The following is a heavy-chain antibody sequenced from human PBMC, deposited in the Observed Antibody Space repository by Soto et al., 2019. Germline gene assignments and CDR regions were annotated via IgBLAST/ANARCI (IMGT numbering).Heavy chain of an antibody. D-gene: IGHD5-12*01. CDR2: INHSGST. CDR1: GGSFSGYY. CDR3: ARVPSGYDYDYSYYGMDV. V-gene: IGHV4-34*01. J-gene: IGHJ6*02. Sequence: SGTMSLSCAVYGGSFSGYYWSWIRQPPGKGLEWIGEINHSGSTNYNPSLKSRVTISVDTSKNQFSLKLSSVTAADTAVYYCARVPSGYDYDYSYYGMDVWGQGTTVTL.